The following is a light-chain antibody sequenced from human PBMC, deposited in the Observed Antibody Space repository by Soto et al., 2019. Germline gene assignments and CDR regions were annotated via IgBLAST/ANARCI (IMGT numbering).Light chain of an antibody. CDR1: QSVSND. CDR2: YAS. V-gene: IGKV3-11*01. J-gene: IGKJ4*01. Sequence: EIVLTQSPATLSLSPGERATLSCRASQSVSNDLVSYHQKPGQAPRLVIYYASNRASGIPARFSGSGSGTDFTLTISSLEPEDFAVYCCQQRSSWPPTFGGGTKVEFK. CDR3: QQRSSWPPT.